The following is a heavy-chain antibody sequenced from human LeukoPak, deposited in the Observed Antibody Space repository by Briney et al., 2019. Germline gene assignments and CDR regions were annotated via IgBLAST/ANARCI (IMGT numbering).Heavy chain of an antibody. D-gene: IGHD3-22*01. Sequence: ASVKVSCKASGYTFTSYDINWVRQATGQGLEWMGWMNPNSGNTGYAQKFQGRVTMARNTSISTAYMELSSLRSEDTAVYYCARRAGYYDSSGYYYALGYWGQGTLVTVSS. V-gene: IGHV1-8*01. CDR3: ARRAGYYDSSGYYYALGY. J-gene: IGHJ4*02. CDR1: GYTFTSYD. CDR2: MNPNSGNT.